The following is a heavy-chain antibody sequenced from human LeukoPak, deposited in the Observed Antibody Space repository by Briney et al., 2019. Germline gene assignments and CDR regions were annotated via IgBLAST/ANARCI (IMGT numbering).Heavy chain of an antibody. Sequence: SETLSLTCTVSGYSISSGYYWGWIRQPPGKGLEWIGSIYHSGSTYYNPSLKSRVTISVDTSKNQFSLKLSSVTAADTAVYYCARDDHGDYEPYFDYWGQGTLVTVSS. CDR1: GYSISSGYY. J-gene: IGHJ4*02. V-gene: IGHV4-38-2*02. D-gene: IGHD4-17*01. CDR2: IYHSGST. CDR3: ARDDHGDYEPYFDY.